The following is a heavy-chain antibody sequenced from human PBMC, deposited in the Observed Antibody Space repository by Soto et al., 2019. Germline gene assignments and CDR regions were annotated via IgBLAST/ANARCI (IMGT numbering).Heavy chain of an antibody. CDR1: GYTFTSYG. D-gene: IGHD1-26*01. CDR3: ARDRGSYARDY. V-gene: IGHV1-18*01. CDR2: ISANNGNT. Sequence: QVQLVQSGAEVKKPGASVKVSCKASGYTFTSYGISWVRQAPGQGLEWMGWISANNGNTNYVQKLQGRVTMTTDTSTSTDYMALRCLRSDDTAVYYCARDRGSYARDYWGQGTLVTVSS. J-gene: IGHJ4*02.